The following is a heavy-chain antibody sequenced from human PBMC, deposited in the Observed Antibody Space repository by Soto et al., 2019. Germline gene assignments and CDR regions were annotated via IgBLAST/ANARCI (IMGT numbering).Heavy chain of an antibody. CDR2: IYYSGST. Sequence: SETLSLTCTVSGGSISSSSYYWGWIRQPPGKGLEWIGSIYYSGSTYYNPSLKSRVTISVDTSKNQFSLKLSSVTAADTAVYYCARQNFIVVVVAATRNRWFDPWGQGTLVTVSS. J-gene: IGHJ5*02. D-gene: IGHD2-15*01. CDR3: ARQNFIVVVVAATRNRWFDP. V-gene: IGHV4-39*01. CDR1: GGSISSSSYY.